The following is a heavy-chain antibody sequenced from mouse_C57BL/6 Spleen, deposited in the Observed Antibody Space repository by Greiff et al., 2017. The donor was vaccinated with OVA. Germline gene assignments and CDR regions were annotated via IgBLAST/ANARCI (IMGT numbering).Heavy chain of an antibody. Sequence: EVQLQQSGGDLVKPGGSLKLSCAASGFTFSSYGMSWVRQTPDKRLEWVATISSGGSYTYYPDSVKGRFTISRDNAKNTLYLQMSSLESEDTAMYYCARGLTVGATDYWYFDVWGTGTTVTVSS. CDR1: GFTFSSYG. V-gene: IGHV5-6*01. CDR3: ARGLTVGATDYWYFDV. D-gene: IGHD1-1*01. CDR2: ISSGGSYT. J-gene: IGHJ1*03.